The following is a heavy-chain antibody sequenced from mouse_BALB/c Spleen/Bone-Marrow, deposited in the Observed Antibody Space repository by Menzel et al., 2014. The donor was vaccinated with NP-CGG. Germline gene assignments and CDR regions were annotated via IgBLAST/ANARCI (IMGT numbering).Heavy chain of an antibody. Sequence: VNLVESGPELVKPGASVRISCKASGYTFTSYYIHWVKQRPGQGLEWIGWIYPGNVNTKYNEKFKGKATLTADKSSSTAYMQLSSLTSEDSAVYFCARYGSSYYFDYWGQGTTLTVSS. CDR2: IYPGNVNT. V-gene: IGHV1S56*01. CDR1: GYTFTSYY. J-gene: IGHJ2*01. D-gene: IGHD1-1*01. CDR3: ARYGSSYYFDY.